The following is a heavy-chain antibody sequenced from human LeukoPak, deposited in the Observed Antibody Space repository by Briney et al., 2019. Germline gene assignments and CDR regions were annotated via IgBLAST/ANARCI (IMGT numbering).Heavy chain of an antibody. CDR1: GFTFSSYA. V-gene: IGHV3-23*01. CDR3: ARAKMFYYEGGTYYHAFDI. CDR2: ISGSGGST. D-gene: IGHD3-22*01. J-gene: IGHJ3*02. Sequence: GGSLRLSCAASGFTFSSYAMSWVRQAPGKGLEWVSAISGSGGSTYYADSVKGRFTISRDNSKNTLYLQMNSLRAEDTAVYYCARAKMFYYEGGTYYHAFDIWGQGTVVTVSS.